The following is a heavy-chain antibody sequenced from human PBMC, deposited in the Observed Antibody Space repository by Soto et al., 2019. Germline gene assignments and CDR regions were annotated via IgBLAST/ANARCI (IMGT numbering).Heavy chain of an antibody. CDR2: INPSGGST. D-gene: IGHD5-18*01. V-gene: IGHV1-46*01. CDR3: AREVLGYEYYYYYGMDV. J-gene: IGHJ6*02. CDR1: GYTFTSYY. Sequence: ASVKVSCKASGYTFTSYYMHWVRQAPGQGLEWMGIINPSGGSTSYAQKFQGRVTMTRDTSTSTVYMELSSLRSEDTAVYYCAREVLGYEYYYYYGMDVWGQGTTVTVSS.